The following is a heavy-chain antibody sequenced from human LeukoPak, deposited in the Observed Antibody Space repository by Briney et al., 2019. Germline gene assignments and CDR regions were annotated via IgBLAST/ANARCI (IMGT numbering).Heavy chain of an antibody. V-gene: IGHV3-7*01. CDR1: GIIMTKYW. J-gene: IGHJ4*02. CDR3: ARDASALH. D-gene: IGHD3-3*01. CDR2: IKQDGSEK. Sequence: GGSLRLSCAASGIIMTKYWMTWVRQVPGKGLEWVATIKQDGSEKYHVDSVKGRFTISRDNAKSSLSLQMNSLRVDDTAVYYCARDASALHWGQGARVTVSS.